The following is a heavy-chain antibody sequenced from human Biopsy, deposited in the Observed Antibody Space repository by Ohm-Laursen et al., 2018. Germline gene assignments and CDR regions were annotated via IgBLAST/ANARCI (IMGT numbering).Heavy chain of an antibody. CDR1: GGTFSNYG. D-gene: IGHD3-9*01. V-gene: IGHV1-69*06. J-gene: IGHJ1*01. Sequence: SVKVSCKAPGGTFSNYGVNWVRQAPGQGLEWLGGNIPILGTGNYAQKFQDRVTVAADTSTSTATMELRSLRSDDTAVYYFATKLTGYFHHWGQGTLVSVSS. CDR2: NIPILGTG. CDR3: ATKLTGYFHH.